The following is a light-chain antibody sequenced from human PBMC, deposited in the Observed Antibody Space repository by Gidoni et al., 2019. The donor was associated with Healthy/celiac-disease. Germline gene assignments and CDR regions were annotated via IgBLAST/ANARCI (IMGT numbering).Light chain of an antibody. Sequence: EIVMTQSPATLSVSPGGRATLSCRASQSVSSNLAWYQQKPGQAPRLLIYGASTRATGIPARFSGSGSGTEFTLTISSLQSEDFAVYYCQQYNNWPLFTFGPGTKVDIK. CDR2: GAS. V-gene: IGKV3-15*01. CDR3: QQYNNWPLFT. CDR1: QSVSSN. J-gene: IGKJ3*01.